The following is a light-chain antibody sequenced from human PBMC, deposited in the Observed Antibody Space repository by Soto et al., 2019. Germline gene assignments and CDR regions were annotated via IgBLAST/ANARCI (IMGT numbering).Light chain of an antibody. CDR3: AAWDDSLNGFGV. V-gene: IGLV1-44*01. CDR1: SSNIGRNT. CDR2: SNN. Sequence: QSVLTQPPSASGTPGQRVTISCSGSSSNIGRNTVNWYQQLPGTAPKLLIYSNNQRPSGVPDRFSGSKSGTSASLAISGLQSEDEADYYCAAWDDSLNGFGVFGGGTKLTVL. J-gene: IGLJ3*02.